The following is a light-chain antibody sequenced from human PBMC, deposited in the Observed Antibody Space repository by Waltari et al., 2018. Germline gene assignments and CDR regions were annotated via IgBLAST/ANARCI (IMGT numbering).Light chain of an antibody. V-gene: IGLV1-51*01. CDR3: GAWDSSLSAYV. J-gene: IGLJ1*01. CDR2: DNI. CDR1: SYTIGNNY. Sequence: QSVLTQPPSVSVAPGQKVTISCSGSSYTIGNNYVSWYQHPPGTAPKRLIYDNIKRPSGIPDRFSGSKSGSSATLGITGLQTGDEADYYCGAWDSSLSAYVFGTGTKVTVL.